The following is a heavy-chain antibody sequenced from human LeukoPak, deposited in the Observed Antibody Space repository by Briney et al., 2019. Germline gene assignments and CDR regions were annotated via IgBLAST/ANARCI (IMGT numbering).Heavy chain of an antibody. J-gene: IGHJ6*02. D-gene: IGHD3-10*01. CDR2: IVVGSGNT. CDR1: GFTFTSSA. V-gene: IGHV1-58*01. CDR3: AAQDYYGSGSYKNYYGMDV. Sequence: EASVKVSCKASGFTFTSSAVQWVRQARGQRLEWIGWIVVGSGNTNYAQKFQERVTITRDMSTSTAYMELSSLRSEDTAVYYCAAQDYYGSGSYKNYYGMDVWGQGTTVTVSS.